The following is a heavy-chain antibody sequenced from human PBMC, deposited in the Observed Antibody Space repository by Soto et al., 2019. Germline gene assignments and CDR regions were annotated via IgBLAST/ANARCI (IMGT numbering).Heavy chain of an antibody. CDR1: GGTFSNYA. D-gene: IGHD6-13*01. J-gene: IGHJ5*02. V-gene: IGHV1-69*01. CDR2: IIPVFGTV. Sequence: QVRLVQSGAEVKKPGSSVKVSCKASGGTFSNYAITWLRLAPGQGLEWLGGIIPVFGTVNYAQKFQGRVTITADESTSTAYMELNRLRSEDTAVYYCARDNPYTNSFGNWFDPWGLGTLVIVS. CDR3: ARDNPYTNSFGNWFDP.